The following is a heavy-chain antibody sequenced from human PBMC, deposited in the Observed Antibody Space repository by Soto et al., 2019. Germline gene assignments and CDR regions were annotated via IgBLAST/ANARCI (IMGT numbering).Heavy chain of an antibody. D-gene: IGHD3-10*01. CDR2: VSDGDAYT. CDR3: AIGQTPSGR. J-gene: IGHJ4*02. CDR1: EFTFGNYA. V-gene: IGHV3-23*01. Sequence: EVQLLESGGGLVQPGGSLRLSCAASEFTFGNYAFSWVRQAPGKGLEWVSGVSDGDAYTNYADYVEGRFTNSRDNSKNTLYLQRDSLRAEDTAVYYWAIGQTPSGRWGQGSLGTVSS.